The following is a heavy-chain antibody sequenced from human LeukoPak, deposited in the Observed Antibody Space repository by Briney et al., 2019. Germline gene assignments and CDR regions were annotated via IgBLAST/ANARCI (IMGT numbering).Heavy chain of an antibody. CDR1: GFTFSSYS. J-gene: IGHJ3*02. D-gene: IGHD6-13*01. CDR2: ISSSSSYI. CDR3: ARLGGGHSSSWYDAFDI. V-gene: IGHV3-21*01. Sequence: KSGGSLRLSCAASGFTFSSYSMNWVRQAPGKGLEWVSSISSSSSYIYYADSVKGRFTISRDNAKNSLYLQMNSLRAEDTAVYYCARLGGGHSSSWYDAFDIWGQGTMVTVSS.